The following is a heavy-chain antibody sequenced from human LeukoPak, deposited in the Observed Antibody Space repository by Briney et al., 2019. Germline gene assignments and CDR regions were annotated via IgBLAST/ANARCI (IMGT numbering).Heavy chain of an antibody. CDR3: ARAGKQWLAYYYYGMDV. D-gene: IGHD6-19*01. V-gene: IGHV1-18*01. CDR1: GYTFTSYG. Sequence: GASVKVSCKASGYTFTSYGISWVRQAPGQGLEWMGWISAYNGNTNYAQKLQGRVTMTTDTSTSTAYMELRSLRSDDTAVYYCARAGKQWLAYYYYGMDVWGQGTTVTVSS. J-gene: IGHJ6*02. CDR2: ISAYNGNT.